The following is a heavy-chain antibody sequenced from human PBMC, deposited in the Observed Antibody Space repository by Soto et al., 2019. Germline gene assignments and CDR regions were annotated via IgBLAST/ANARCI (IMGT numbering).Heavy chain of an antibody. CDR3: YTTYYYYGMDV. CDR1: GYSFTSYW. CDR2: IYPCDSDT. D-gene: IGHD1-26*01. Sequence: GESLKISRKGSGYSFTSYWIGWVRQMPGKGLEWMGIIYPCDSDTRYSPSFQGQVTISAXXXIXXXYXQXXXLXASDTAMYYCYTTYYYYGMDVWGQGTTVTVSS. J-gene: IGHJ6*02. V-gene: IGHV5-51*01.